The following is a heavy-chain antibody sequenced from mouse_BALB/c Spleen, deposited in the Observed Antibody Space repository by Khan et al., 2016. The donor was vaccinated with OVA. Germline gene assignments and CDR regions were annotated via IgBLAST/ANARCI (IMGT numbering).Heavy chain of an antibody. J-gene: IGHJ4*01. CDR2: INTYTGEP. V-gene: IGHV9-3-1*01. Sequence: QIQLVQSGPELKKPGETVQISCKASGFTFTNYGMNWVKQAPGKGLKWMGWINTYTGEPTFADDFKGRFAFSLETSASTAYLQLNSLNNEDTATYICARVGYNGTMDCWGQGTSVTVSS. CDR3: ARVGYNGTMDC. CDR1: GFTFTNYG. D-gene: IGHD2-14*01.